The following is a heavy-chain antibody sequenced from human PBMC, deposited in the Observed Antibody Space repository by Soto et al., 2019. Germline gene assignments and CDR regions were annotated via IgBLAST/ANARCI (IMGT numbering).Heavy chain of an antibody. Sequence: PSETLSLTCTVSGGSISSYYWSWIRQPPGKGLEWIGYIYYSGSTNYNPSLKSRVTISVDTSKNQFSLKLSSVTAADTAVYYCARLPGNYYYYGMDVWGQGTTVTVSS. CDR1: GGSISSYY. CDR2: IYYSGST. CDR3: ARLPGNYYYYGMDV. V-gene: IGHV4-59*01. J-gene: IGHJ6*02.